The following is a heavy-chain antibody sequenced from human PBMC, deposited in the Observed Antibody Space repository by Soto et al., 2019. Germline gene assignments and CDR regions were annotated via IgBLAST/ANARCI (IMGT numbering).Heavy chain of an antibody. D-gene: IGHD5-18*01. Sequence: PSETLSLTCTFSVGSISSYYWRWIRQPPGKGLEWIGYIYYSGSTNYNPSLKSRVTISVDTSKNQFSLKLSSVTAADTAVYYCARGSYRRAFDYWGQGTLVTVS. CDR3: ARGSYRRAFDY. J-gene: IGHJ4*02. V-gene: IGHV4-59*01. CDR1: VGSISSYY. CDR2: IYYSGST.